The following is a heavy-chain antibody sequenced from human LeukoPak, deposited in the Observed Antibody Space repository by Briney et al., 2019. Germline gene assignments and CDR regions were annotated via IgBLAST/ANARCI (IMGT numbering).Heavy chain of an antibody. CDR2: MNPNSGNT. CDR1: GYTFTSYD. D-gene: IGHD3-22*01. V-gene: IGHV1-8*02. CDR3: ARDYYDSSGYYFPYYYYYYMDV. Sequence: ASVKVSCKASGYTFTSYDINWVRQATGQGLEWMGWMNPNSGNTGYAQKFQGRVTMTRDTSISTAYMDLSRLRSDDTAVYYCARDYYDSSGYYFPYYYYYYMDVWGKGTTVSVSS. J-gene: IGHJ6*03.